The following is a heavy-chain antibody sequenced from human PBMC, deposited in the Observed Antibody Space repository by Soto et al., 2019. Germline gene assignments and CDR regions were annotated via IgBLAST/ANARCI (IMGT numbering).Heavy chain of an antibody. J-gene: IGHJ5*02. Sequence: PSETLSLTCTVSGGSISSSSYYWGWIRQPPGKGLEWIGSIYYSGSTYYNPSLKSRVTISVDTSKNQFSLKLSSVTAADTAVYYCARIHRTDDILTGYNNWFDTWGQGTLVTVSS. CDR1: GGSISSSSYY. D-gene: IGHD3-9*01. CDR2: IYYSGST. V-gene: IGHV4-39*01. CDR3: ARIHRTDDILTGYNNWFDT.